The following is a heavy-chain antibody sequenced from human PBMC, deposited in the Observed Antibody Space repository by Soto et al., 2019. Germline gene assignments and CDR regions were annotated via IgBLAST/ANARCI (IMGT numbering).Heavy chain of an antibody. Sequence: QVQLVQSGAEVKKPVSSVKVSCKASGGTFSSNAISWVRQAPVQGLEWMGGIIPIFGTANYAQKFQGRVTMTADESTGTAEMELGSRRSADTAVYYCARVHTAYCSGCSCYSDWFDPWGQGTLVTVTS. D-gene: IGHD2-15*01. V-gene: IGHV1-69*01. J-gene: IGHJ5*02. CDR3: ARVHTAYCSGCSCYSDWFDP. CDR2: IIPIFGTA. CDR1: GGTFSSNA.